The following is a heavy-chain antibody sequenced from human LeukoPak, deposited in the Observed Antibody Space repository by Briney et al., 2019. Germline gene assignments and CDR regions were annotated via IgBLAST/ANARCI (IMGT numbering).Heavy chain of an antibody. V-gene: IGHV3-48*03. CDR1: GFTFSSYE. Sequence: GGSLRLSCAASGFTFSSYEMNWVRQAPGKGLEWVSYISSSGSTIYYADSVKGRFTISRDNAKNSLYLQMNSLRAEDTAVYYCASGAVVVTATALVFDYWGQGTLVTVSS. CDR2: ISSSGSTI. CDR3: ASGAVVVTATALVFDY. D-gene: IGHD2-21*02. J-gene: IGHJ4*02.